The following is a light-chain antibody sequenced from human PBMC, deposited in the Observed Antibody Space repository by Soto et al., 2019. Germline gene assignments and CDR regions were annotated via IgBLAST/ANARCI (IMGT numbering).Light chain of an antibody. J-gene: IGKJ1*01. V-gene: IGKV3-20*01. CDR2: GAS. CDR1: QSVSSSY. Sequence: VMTQSPGTLSLSPGERATLSCRASQSVSSSYLAWYQQKPGQAPRLLIYGASSRATGIPDRFSGSGSGTDFTLTISRLEPEDFAVYYCQQYGSSPRTFGQGTKVDIK. CDR3: QQYGSSPRT.